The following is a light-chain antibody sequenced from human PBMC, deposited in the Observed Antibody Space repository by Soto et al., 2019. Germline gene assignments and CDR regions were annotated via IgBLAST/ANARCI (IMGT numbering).Light chain of an antibody. J-gene: IGKJ4*01. CDR2: HAS. CDR3: QHFNAYPLT. Sequence: AIQLTQSPSSLSASVGDRVTITCRASQDISTTLAWYQQKPGKAPRLLIHHASSLQSGVPSRLSGRGSGTDFTLTISSLQPEDFATYYCQHFNAYPLTFGGGTKVDIK. CDR1: QDISTT. V-gene: IGKV1-13*02.